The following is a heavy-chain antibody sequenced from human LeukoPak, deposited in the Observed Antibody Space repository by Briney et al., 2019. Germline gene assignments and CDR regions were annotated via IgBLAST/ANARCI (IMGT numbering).Heavy chain of an antibody. CDR1: GGSISSSNYY. Sequence: SETLSLTCTVSGGSISSSNYYWGWIRPPPGKGLEWIGSIYYSGNTYYNPSLKSRVTISVDTSKNQFSLKLTSVTAADTAVYYCAHFKGGSFDFWGQGTMVTVSS. J-gene: IGHJ3*01. CDR3: AHFKGGSFDF. D-gene: IGHD1-26*01. CDR2: IYYSGNT. V-gene: IGHV4-39*01.